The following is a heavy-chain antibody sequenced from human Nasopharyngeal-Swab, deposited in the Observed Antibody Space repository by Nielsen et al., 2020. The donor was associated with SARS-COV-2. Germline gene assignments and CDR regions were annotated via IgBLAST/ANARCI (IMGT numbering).Heavy chain of an antibody. CDR2: INPSGGST. D-gene: IGHD1-1*01. CDR3: ARGETTR. Sequence: ASVQVSCQASGYSFHSDYLLWVRQAPAPGLEWMGIINPSGGSTSYAQKFQGRVTMTRDTSTSTVYMELSSLRSEDTAVYYCARGETTRWGQGTLVTVSS. CDR1: GYSFHSDY. J-gene: IGHJ4*02. V-gene: IGHV1-46*02.